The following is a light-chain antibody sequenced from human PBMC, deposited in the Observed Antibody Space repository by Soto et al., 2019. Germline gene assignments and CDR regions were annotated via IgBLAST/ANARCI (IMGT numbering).Light chain of an antibody. J-gene: IGKJ5*01. CDR2: AAS. V-gene: IGKV1-9*01. CDR1: QGISSN. Sequence: DIQLTQSPSFLSASVGDRVTITCRASQGISSNLAWYQQKPGKAPKLLIYAASTLQSGVPSRFSGSGSGTEFTLTNSSLQPEDFATYYCEQVNSYPSTFGQGTRLEIK. CDR3: EQVNSYPST.